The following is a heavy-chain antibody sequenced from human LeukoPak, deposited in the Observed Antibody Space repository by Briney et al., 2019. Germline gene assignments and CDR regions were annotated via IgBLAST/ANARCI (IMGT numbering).Heavy chain of an antibody. CDR2: ISYDGSNK. CDR3: AKDFTGKGDY. CDR1: GFTFSSYG. D-gene: IGHD3-10*01. Sequence: GRSLRLSCAASGFTFSSYGMHWVRQAPGKGLEWVAVISYDGSNKYYADSVKGRFTISRGNSKNTLYLQMNSLRAEDTAVYYCAKDFTGKGDYWGQGTLVTVSS. J-gene: IGHJ4*02. V-gene: IGHV3-30*18.